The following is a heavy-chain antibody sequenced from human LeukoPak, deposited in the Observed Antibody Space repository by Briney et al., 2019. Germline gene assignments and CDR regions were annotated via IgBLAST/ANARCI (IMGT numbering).Heavy chain of an antibody. J-gene: IGHJ3*02. CDR3: ARVSVTGTDPGPFDI. Sequence: SETLSLTCGIYGGSFSGYYWTWIRQPPGKGLEWIGEINHSGSTNYNPSLKSRLTMSVDTSNQLSLKLTSVTAADTAVYYCARVSVTGTDPGPFDIWGQGTMVTVSS. D-gene: IGHD6-19*01. CDR2: INHSGST. V-gene: IGHV4-34*01. CDR1: GGSFSGYY.